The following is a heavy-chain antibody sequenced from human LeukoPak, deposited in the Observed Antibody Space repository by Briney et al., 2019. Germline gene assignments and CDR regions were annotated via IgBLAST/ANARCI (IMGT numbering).Heavy chain of an antibody. CDR1: GYTFTGYY. D-gene: IGHD6-19*01. J-gene: IGHJ6*02. CDR3: ARDQAGVAGNYYYYYGMDV. CDR2: INPNSGGI. Sequence: ASVKVSCKASGYTFTGYYMHWVRQAPGQGLEWMGRINPNSGGINYAQKFQGRVTMTGDTSISTAYMELSRLRSDDTAVYYCARDQAGVAGNYYYYYGMDVWGQGTTVTVSS. V-gene: IGHV1-2*06.